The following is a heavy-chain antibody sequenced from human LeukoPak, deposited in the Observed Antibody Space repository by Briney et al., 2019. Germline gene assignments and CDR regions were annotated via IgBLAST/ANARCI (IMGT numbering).Heavy chain of an antibody. Sequence: GESLKISCKGSGYSFTTYWIAWVRQMPGKGLEWMGIIYPGDSDTRYSPSFQGQVTISADKSINTAYLQWSSLKASDTAMYYCARARSGGSSSPDYYYFYYMDVWGKGTTVTVSS. CDR2: IYPGDSDT. CDR3: ARARSGGSSSPDYYYFYYMDV. J-gene: IGHJ6*03. CDR1: GYSFTTYW. D-gene: IGHD6-6*01. V-gene: IGHV5-51*01.